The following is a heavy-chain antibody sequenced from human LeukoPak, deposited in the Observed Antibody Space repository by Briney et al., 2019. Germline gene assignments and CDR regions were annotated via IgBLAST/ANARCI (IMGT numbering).Heavy chain of an antibody. V-gene: IGHV3-23*01. J-gene: IGHJ4*02. Sequence: GGSLRLPCAASGFTFSSYAMSWVRQAPGKGLEWVSAISGSGGSTYYADSVKGRFTISRDNSKNTLYLQMNSLRAEDTAVYYCAKGRDSSGKLHYFDYWGQGTLVTVSS. CDR1: GFTFSSYA. CDR3: AKGRDSSGKLHYFDY. CDR2: ISGSGGST. D-gene: IGHD6-25*01.